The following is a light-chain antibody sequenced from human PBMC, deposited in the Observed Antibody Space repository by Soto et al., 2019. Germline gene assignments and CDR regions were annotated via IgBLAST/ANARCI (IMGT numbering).Light chain of an antibody. CDR2: EVS. J-gene: IGLJ3*02. CDR3: SSYTSSSTPNWV. CDR1: CSDVGGYNY. V-gene: IGLV2-14*01. Sequence: QSALTQPASVSGSPGQSITISCTGTCSDVGGYNYVSWYQQHPGKAPKLMIYEVSNRPSGVSNRFSGSKSGNTASLTISGLQAEDEAAYYCSSYTSSSTPNWVFGGGTKLTVL.